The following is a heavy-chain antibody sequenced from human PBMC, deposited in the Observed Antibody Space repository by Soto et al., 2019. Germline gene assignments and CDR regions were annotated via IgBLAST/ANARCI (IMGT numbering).Heavy chain of an antibody. CDR3: ARLYCRGGSCYSGDAFDI. CDR2: ISTSTSYI. V-gene: IGHV3-21*01. Sequence: GGSLRLSCAASGFTFSSYGMNWVRQAPGKGLEWVSSISTSTSYIYYADSVKGRFTISRDNAKNSVYLQMNSLRAEDTAVYYCARLYCRGGSCYSGDAFDIWGQGTMVTVSS. CDR1: GFTFSSYG. J-gene: IGHJ3*02. D-gene: IGHD2-15*01.